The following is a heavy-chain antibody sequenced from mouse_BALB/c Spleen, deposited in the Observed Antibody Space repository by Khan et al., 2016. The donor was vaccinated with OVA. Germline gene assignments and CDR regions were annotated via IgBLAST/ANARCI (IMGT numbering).Heavy chain of an antibody. CDR1: GDSITSGY. Sequence: EVQLQESGPSLVKPSQTLSLTCSVTGDSITSGYWSWIRKFPGNKLEYMGYMIYTGYTDYNPSLKSRLAITRHTSKNQHYLQLNSVTPEDTATYDCARSTYRYAFAYWGQGTRVTVSA. CDR2: MIYTGYT. D-gene: IGHD2-14*01. V-gene: IGHV3-8*02. CDR3: ARSTYRYAFAY. J-gene: IGHJ3*01.